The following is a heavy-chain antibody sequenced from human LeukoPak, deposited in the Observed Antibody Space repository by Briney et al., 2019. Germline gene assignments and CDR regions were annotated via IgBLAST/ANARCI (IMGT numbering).Heavy chain of an antibody. J-gene: IGHJ6*02. D-gene: IGHD5-24*01. CDR2: INPNSGGT. V-gene: IGHV1-2*04. Sequence: ASVKVSCKGSGYTFTGYYMHWVRQAPGQGLEWMGWINPNSGGTNYAQKFQGWVTMTRDTSISTAYMELSRLRSDDTAVYYCARDQEMASSYYYGMDVWGQGTTVTVSS. CDR1: GYTFTGYY. CDR3: ARDQEMASSYYYGMDV.